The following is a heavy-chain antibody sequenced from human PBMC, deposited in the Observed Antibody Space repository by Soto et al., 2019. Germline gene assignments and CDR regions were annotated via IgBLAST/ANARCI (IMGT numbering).Heavy chain of an antibody. V-gene: IGHV1-2*02. CDR1: GFSFTGYY. CDR3: AKDLTRELAYWLDP. D-gene: IGHD1-26*01. J-gene: IGHJ5*02. Sequence: QVHLVQSGAAVKKPGASVKVSGKASGFSFTGYYIHWLRQAPGQGLDWMRWINAHSGVTEYAQKFQGRVTLTRDTSIATAYLTLTSLTTDDTALYYCAKDLTRELAYWLDPWGQGTQVTVSS. CDR2: INAHSGVT.